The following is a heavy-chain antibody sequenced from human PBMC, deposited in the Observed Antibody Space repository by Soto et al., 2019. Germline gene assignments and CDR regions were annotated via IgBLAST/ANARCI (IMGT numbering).Heavy chain of an antibody. V-gene: IGHV2-70*11. Sequence: SGPTLGEPTRTLTLTCTFSGFSLSTNGVCVTWVRQPPGKALEWLARIDWDDYEYYSTSLKTRLTISKDTSRNQVVLTMTNMDPVDTGTYYCARYYGTSFDYWGLGTLVTVSS. CDR2: IDWDDYE. D-gene: IGHD3-22*01. CDR3: ARYYGTSFDY. J-gene: IGHJ4*02. CDR1: GFSLSTNGVC.